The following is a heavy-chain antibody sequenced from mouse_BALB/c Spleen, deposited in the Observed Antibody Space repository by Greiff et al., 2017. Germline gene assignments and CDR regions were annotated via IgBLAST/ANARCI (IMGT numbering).Heavy chain of an antibody. CDR1: GYTFTSYW. J-gene: IGHJ2*01. V-gene: IGHV1-7*01. Sequence: QVQLQQSGAELAKPGASVKMSCKASGYTFTSYWMLWVKQRPGQGLEWIGYINPSTGYTEYNQKFKDKATLTADKSSSTAYMQLSSLTSEDSAVYYCARSRHYFDYWGQGTTLTVSS. CDR3: ARSRHYFDY. CDR2: INPSTGYT.